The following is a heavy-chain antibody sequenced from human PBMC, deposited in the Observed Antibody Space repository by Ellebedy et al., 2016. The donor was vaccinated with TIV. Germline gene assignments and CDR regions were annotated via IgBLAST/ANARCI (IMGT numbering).Heavy chain of an antibody. V-gene: IGHV3-15*01. Sequence: GESLKISXAASGFTFSNAWMSWVRQAPGKGLEWVGRIKSKTDGGTTDYGAPVKGRFTISRDDSKNTLYLQMNSLKTEDTAVYYCTTGWSWNDEWPDAFDIWGQGTMVTVSS. CDR2: IKSKTDGGTT. CDR3: TTGWSWNDEWPDAFDI. J-gene: IGHJ3*02. D-gene: IGHD1-1*01. CDR1: GFTFSNAW.